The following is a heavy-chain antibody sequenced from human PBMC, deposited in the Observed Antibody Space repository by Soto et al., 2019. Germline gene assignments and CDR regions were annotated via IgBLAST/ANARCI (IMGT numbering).Heavy chain of an antibody. J-gene: IGHJ4*02. CDR3: AMEYCSSTSCYRDY. D-gene: IGHD2-2*02. CDR1: GGTFSSYT. CDR2: IIPILGIA. Sequence: QVQLVQSGAEVKKPGSSVKVSCKASGGTFSSYTISWVRQAPGQGLGWMGRIIPILGIANYAQKFQGRVTMTADKSKSTAYMELSPMRSEDTAVYYCAMEYCSSTSCYRDYWGQGTLVTVSS. V-gene: IGHV1-69*02.